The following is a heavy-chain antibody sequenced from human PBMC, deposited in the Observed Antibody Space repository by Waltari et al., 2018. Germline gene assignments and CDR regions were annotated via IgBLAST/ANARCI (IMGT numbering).Heavy chain of an antibody. CDR1: GYTFTGYY. Sequence: QVQLVQSGAEVKKPGASVKVSCKASGYTFTGYYMHWVRQAPGQGLEWMGRINPNSGGTNYAQKFQGRVTMTRDTSISTAYMELSRLRSDDTAVYYCARSLNYYDSSGSSRGAFDIWGQGTMVTVSS. CDR2: INPNSGGT. D-gene: IGHD3-22*01. J-gene: IGHJ3*02. CDR3: ARSLNYYDSSGSSRGAFDI. V-gene: IGHV1-2*06.